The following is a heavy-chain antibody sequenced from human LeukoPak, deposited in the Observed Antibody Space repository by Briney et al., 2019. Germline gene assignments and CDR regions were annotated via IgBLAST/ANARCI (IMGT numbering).Heavy chain of an antibody. CDR1: GFTFSSYA. J-gene: IGHJ4*02. CDR2: ISGSGGST. CDR3: AKGGPGGYSYGKFDY. V-gene: IGHV3-23*01. Sequence: GGSLRLSCAASGFTFSSYAMSWVRLAPGKGLEWVSAISGSGGSTYYADSVKGRFTISRDNSKNTLYLQMNSLRAEDTAVYYCAKGGPGGYSYGKFDYWGQGTLVTVSS. D-gene: IGHD5-18*01.